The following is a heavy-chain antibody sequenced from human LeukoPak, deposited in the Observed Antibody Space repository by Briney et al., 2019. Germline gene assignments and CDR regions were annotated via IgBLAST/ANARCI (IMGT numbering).Heavy chain of an antibody. D-gene: IGHD3-10*01. CDR3: AKDRGIISDY. J-gene: IGHJ4*02. CDR2: ISGSGSST. Sequence: GGSLRLSCAASGFTFSSYGMSWVRQAPGKGLEWVSAISGSGSSTYYAASVKGQFTISRDNSKNTLYLQMNSLRAEDTAVYYCAKDRGIISDYWGQGTLVTVSS. V-gene: IGHV3-23*01. CDR1: GFTFSSYG.